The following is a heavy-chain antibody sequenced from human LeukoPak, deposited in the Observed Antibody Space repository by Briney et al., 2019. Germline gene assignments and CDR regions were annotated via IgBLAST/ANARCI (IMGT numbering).Heavy chain of an antibody. V-gene: IGHV4-59*01. Sequence: SETLSLTCTVSGGSISSYYWSWIRQPPGKGLEWIGYIYYSGSANYNPSLKSRVTISVDTSKNQFSLKLSSVTAADTAVYYCARGDYCGGDCTDWYFDLWGRGTLVPVSS. J-gene: IGHJ2*01. CDR2: IYYSGSA. CDR3: ARGDYCGGDCTDWYFDL. CDR1: GGSISSYY. D-gene: IGHD2-21*01.